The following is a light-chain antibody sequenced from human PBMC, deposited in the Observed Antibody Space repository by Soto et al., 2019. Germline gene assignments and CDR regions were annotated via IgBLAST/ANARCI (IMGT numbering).Light chain of an antibody. J-gene: IGLJ1*01. Sequence: NFMLTQPHSVSESLGKTVTISCTRSGGSIASGYVQWYQQRPGSAPTTVIYEDNQRPSGVPDRFSGSIDRSSNSASLTISGLKTEDEADYYCQSYHSSTPYVFGTGTKLTVL. CDR2: EDN. CDR3: QSYHSSTPYV. CDR1: GGSIASGY. V-gene: IGLV6-57*03.